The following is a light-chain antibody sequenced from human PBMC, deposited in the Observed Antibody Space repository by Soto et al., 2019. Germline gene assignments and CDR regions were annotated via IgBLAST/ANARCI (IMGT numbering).Light chain of an antibody. CDR1: SSDVGGYNY. Sequence: QSALTQPPSASGSPGQSVTISCTGTSSDVGGYNYVSWYQQHPGKAPKLMIYEVTKRPSGVPDRFSGSKSGNTASLTVSGLQAEDEADYYCSLYAASNVLFGGGTKLTVL. CDR2: EVT. CDR3: SLYAASNVL. J-gene: IGLJ2*01. V-gene: IGLV2-8*01.